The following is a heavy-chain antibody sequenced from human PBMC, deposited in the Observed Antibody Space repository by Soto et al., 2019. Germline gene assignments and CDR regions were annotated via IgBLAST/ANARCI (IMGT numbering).Heavy chain of an antibody. Sequence: GGSLRLSCAASGFTFSSYSMNWVRQAPGKGLEWVSSISSSSSYIYYADSVKGRFTISRDNAKNSLYLQMNSLRAEDTAAYYCARVPVSGYDYLLLKVYYMDVWGKGTTVTVSS. CDR3: ARVPVSGYDYLLLKVYYMDV. D-gene: IGHD5-12*01. J-gene: IGHJ6*03. CDR1: GFTFSSYS. V-gene: IGHV3-21*01. CDR2: ISSSSSYI.